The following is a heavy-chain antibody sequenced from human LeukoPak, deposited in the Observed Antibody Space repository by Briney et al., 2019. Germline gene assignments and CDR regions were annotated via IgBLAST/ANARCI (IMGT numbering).Heavy chain of an antibody. CDR2: ISGSGGST. D-gene: IGHD3-10*01. V-gene: IGHV3-23*01. CDR3: AKGMVREPNDY. J-gene: IGHJ4*02. CDR1: GFTFDDYA. Sequence: GRSLRLSCAASGFTFDDYAMHWVRQAPGKGLEWVSAISGSGGSTYYADSVKGRFTISRDNSKNTLYLQMNSLRAEDTAVYYCAKGMVREPNDYWGQGTLVTVSS.